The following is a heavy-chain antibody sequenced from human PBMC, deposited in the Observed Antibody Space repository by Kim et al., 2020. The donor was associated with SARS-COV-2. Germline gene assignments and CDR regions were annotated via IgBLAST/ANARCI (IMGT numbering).Heavy chain of an antibody. J-gene: IGHJ4*02. Sequence: GGSLRLSYAASGFTFSSYTMSCVRQAPGKGLEWVSSITSTSYIYYADSMKGRFTISRDNAKNSLYLQMNSLRAEDTAVYYCARGAAARGLDYWGQGTLVTVSS. D-gene: IGHD6-6*01. CDR1: GFTFSSYT. V-gene: IGHV3-21*01. CDR3: ARGAAARGLDY. CDR2: ITSTSYI.